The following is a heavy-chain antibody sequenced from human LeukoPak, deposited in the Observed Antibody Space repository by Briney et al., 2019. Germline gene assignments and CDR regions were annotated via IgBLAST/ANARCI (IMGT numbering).Heavy chain of an antibody. V-gene: IGHV1-8*01. Sequence: ASVKVSCKASGYTFTSYDINWVRQATGQGLEWMGWMNPNSGNTGYAQKFQGRVTMTRNTSISTAYMELSSLRSEDTAVYCCARGRSRPYNWFDPWGQGTLVTVSS. J-gene: IGHJ5*02. CDR2: MNPNSGNT. CDR1: GYTFTSYD. CDR3: ARGRSRPYNWFDP. D-gene: IGHD6-6*01.